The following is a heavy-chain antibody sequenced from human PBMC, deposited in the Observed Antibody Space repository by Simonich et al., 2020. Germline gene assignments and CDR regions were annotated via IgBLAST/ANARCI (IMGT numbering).Heavy chain of an antibody. CDR1: GYTFTGYY. D-gene: IGHD2-21*01. CDR3: ARNGLVGILKAFDI. CDR2: INPNRGGT. Sequence: QVQLVQSGAEVKKPGASVKVSCKASGYTFTGYYMHWVRQAPGQGLEWKGWINPNRGGTNDAQKCQGRVTMTRDTSISTAYMELSRLRSDDTAVYYCARNGLVGILKAFDIWGQGTMVTVSS. J-gene: IGHJ3*02. V-gene: IGHV1-2*02.